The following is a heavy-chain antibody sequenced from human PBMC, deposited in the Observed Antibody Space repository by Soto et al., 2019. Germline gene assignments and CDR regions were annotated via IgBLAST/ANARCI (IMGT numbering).Heavy chain of an antibody. CDR3: ARGRKIAVAGRVQHY. V-gene: IGHV4-34*01. D-gene: IGHD6-19*01. CDR2: INHSGST. CDR1: GGSFSGYY. Sequence: SETLSLTCAVYGGSFSGYYWSWIRQPPGKGLEWIGEINHSGSTNYNPSLKSRVTISVDTSKNQFSLKLSSVTAADTAVYYCARGRKIAVAGRVQHYWGQGILVTVSS. J-gene: IGHJ4*02.